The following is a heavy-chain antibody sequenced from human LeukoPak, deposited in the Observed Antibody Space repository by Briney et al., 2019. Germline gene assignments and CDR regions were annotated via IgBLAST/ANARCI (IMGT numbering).Heavy chain of an antibody. V-gene: IGHV3-9*01. Sequence: SLRLSCAASGFTFDDYAMHWVRQAPGKGLEWVSGISWNSGSIGYADSVKGRFTISRDNAKNSLYLQMNSLRAEDTALYYCAKDRAYSGYDYGLDYWGQGTLVTVSS. CDR3: AKDRAYSGYDYGLDY. D-gene: IGHD5-12*01. CDR2: ISWNSGSI. J-gene: IGHJ4*02. CDR1: GFTFDDYA.